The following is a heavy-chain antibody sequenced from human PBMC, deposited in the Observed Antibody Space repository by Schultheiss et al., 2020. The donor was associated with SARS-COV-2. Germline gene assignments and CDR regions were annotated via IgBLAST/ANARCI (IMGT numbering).Heavy chain of an antibody. J-gene: IGHJ6*03. V-gene: IGHV4-59*01. D-gene: IGHD6-13*01. CDR1: GGSISSYY. CDR2: IYYSGST. Sequence: SETLSLTCTVSGGSISSYYWSWIRQPPGKGLEWIGSIYYSGSTNYNPSLKSRVTISVDTSKNQFSLKLSSVTAADTAVYYCARVCSSWTYYYYYYMDVWGKGTTVTVSS. CDR3: ARVCSSWTYYYYYYMDV.